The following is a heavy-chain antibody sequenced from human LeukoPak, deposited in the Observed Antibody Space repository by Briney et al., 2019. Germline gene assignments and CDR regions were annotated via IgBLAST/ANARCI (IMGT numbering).Heavy chain of an antibody. CDR3: ASVGSSWYTDY. D-gene: IGHD6-13*01. CDR1: GYTFTGYC. CDR2: INPNSGGT. J-gene: IGHJ4*02. Sequence: ASVKVSCKASGYTFTGYCMHWVRQAPGQGLEWMGWINPNSGGTKYAQKFQDRVTMTRDTSISTAYMELSRLRSDDTAVYYCASVGSSWYTDYWGQGTLVTVSS. V-gene: IGHV1-2*02.